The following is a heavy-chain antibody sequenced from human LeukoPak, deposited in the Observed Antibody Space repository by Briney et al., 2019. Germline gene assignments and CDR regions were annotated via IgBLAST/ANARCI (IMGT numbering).Heavy chain of an antibody. CDR1: GFAFSNLA. Sequence: GGSLRLSCAASGFAFSNLAMGWVRQAPGKGLEWVSVISDSGDTTYYADSVKGRFTISRDNSKNTLYLQMNSLRAKDTALYYCAKDARRSSGWYFFDHWGQGSLVTVSS. J-gene: IGHJ4*02. CDR2: ISDSGDTT. D-gene: IGHD6-19*01. V-gene: IGHV3-23*01. CDR3: AKDARRSSGWYFFDH.